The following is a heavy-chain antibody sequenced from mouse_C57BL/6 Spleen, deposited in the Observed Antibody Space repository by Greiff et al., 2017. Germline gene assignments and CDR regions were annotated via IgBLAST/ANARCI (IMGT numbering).Heavy chain of an antibody. V-gene: IGHV5-12*01. CDR1: GFTFSDYY. Sequence: EVQLLESGGGLVQPGGSLKLSCAASGFTFSDYYMYWVRQTPEKRLEWVAYISNGGGSTYYPDTVKGRFTFARDTSTNTLYLQMIRLEDEEADMYYSASLFYDGFDYWGQGTTLTVSS. CDR3: ASLFYDGFDY. J-gene: IGHJ2*01. D-gene: IGHD2-3*01. CDR2: ISNGGGST.